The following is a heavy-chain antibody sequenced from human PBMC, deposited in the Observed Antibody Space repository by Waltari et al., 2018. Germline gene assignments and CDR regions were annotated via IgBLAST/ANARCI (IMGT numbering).Heavy chain of an antibody. Sequence: QVQLVESGGGVVQPGRSLRLSCAASGFTFSSYGMHWVRQAPGKGMGWVAVRLYDGSNKYYADSVKGRFTISRDNSKNTLYLQMNSLRAEDTAVYYCARPTSLGFLYFDYWGQGTLVTVSS. V-gene: IGHV3-33*01. CDR3: ARPTSLGFLYFDY. J-gene: IGHJ4*02. D-gene: IGHD2-2*01. CDR1: GFTFSSYG. CDR2: RLYDGSNK.